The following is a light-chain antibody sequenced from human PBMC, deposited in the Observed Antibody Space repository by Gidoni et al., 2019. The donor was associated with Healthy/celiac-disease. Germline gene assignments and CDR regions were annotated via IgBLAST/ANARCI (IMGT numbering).Light chain of an antibody. CDR1: ILRSYS. Sequence: SSALTQDPAVSVALGQTVRITCQGEILRSYSASWYQQKPGQAPVLVIYGKNNRPSGIPDRFSGSSSGNTASLTITGAQAEDEADYYCNSRDSSGNHLVFGGGTKLTVL. J-gene: IGLJ2*01. CDR3: NSRDSSGNHLV. CDR2: GKN. V-gene: IGLV3-19*01.